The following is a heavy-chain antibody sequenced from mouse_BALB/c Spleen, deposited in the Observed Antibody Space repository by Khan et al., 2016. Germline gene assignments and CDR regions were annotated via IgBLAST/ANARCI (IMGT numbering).Heavy chain of an antibody. CDR2: ISYSGST. Sequence: EVKLLESGPGLVKPSQSLSLTCTVTGYSITSGYGWNWIRQFPGNKLEWMGYISYSGSTKYNPSLKSRNSITRDTSKNQFFLQLNSVTTEDTATYYCARTARIKSWGQGTTLTVSS. J-gene: IGHJ2*01. CDR3: ARTARIKS. CDR1: GYSITSGYG. D-gene: IGHD1-2*01. V-gene: IGHV3-2*02.